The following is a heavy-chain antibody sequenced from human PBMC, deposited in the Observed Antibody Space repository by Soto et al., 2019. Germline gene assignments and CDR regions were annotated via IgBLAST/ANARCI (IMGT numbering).Heavy chain of an antibody. Sequence: PSETLSLTCAVYGGSFSGYYWSWIRQPPGKGLEWIGEINHSGSTNYNPSLKSRVTISVDTSKNQFSLKLSSVTAADTAVYYCARAGSSSWSYYFDYWGQGTLVTVSS. J-gene: IGHJ4*02. V-gene: IGHV4-34*01. D-gene: IGHD6-13*01. CDR1: GGSFSGYY. CDR3: ARAGSSSWSYYFDY. CDR2: INHSGST.